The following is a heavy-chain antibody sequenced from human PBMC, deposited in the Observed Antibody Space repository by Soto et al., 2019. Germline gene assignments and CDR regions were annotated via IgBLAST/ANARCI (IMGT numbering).Heavy chain of an antibody. J-gene: IGHJ4*02. CDR3: ARGILYSGSYYGLDY. CDR1: GGSISTSY. CDR2: IFYSETT. D-gene: IGHD1-26*01. V-gene: IGHV4-59*01. Sequence: SETLSLTCTVSGGSISTSYWSWIRQPPGKGLEYIGYIFYSETTNYNPSLKSRVTMSIDRSKRQFSLKMTSVTAADTAVYYCARGILYSGSYYGLDYWGQGTRVTVSS.